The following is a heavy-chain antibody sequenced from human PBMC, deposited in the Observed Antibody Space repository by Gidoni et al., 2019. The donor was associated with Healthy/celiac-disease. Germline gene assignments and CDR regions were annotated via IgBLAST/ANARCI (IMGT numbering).Heavy chain of an antibody. J-gene: IGHJ6*02. Sequence: QVQLVDSGGGVVQPGRSLRLSCAASGFPFSRDGMHWVRQAPGKGLEWVAVIWYDGSNKYYADSVKGRFTISRDNSKNTLYLQMNSLRAEDTAVYYCARELWFGESPGYGMDVWGQGTTVTVSS. V-gene: IGHV3-33*01. CDR1: GFPFSRDG. D-gene: IGHD3-10*01. CDR3: ARELWFGESPGYGMDV. CDR2: IWYDGSNK.